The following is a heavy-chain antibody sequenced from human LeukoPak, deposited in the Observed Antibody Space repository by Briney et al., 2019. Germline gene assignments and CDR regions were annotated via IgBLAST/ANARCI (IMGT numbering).Heavy chain of an antibody. V-gene: IGHV3-23*01. D-gene: IGHD3-10*01. Sequence: PGGSLRLSCAASGFTFDNYAMTWVRRGPGKGLEWVSTISGSGANTYYADSVKGRFTISRDNSENTVTLQMNSLRAEDTAIYYCAKDKPCRGQWGQRSLVTVSS. CDR2: ISGSGANT. CDR1: GFTFDNYA. J-gene: IGHJ4*02. CDR3: AKDKPCRGQ.